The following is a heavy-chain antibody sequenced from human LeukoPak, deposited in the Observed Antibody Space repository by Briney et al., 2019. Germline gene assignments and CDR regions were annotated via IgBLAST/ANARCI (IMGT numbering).Heavy chain of an antibody. CDR1: GYTFTSYG. D-gene: IGHD6-19*01. V-gene: IGHV1-18*01. Sequence: ASVKVSCKASGYTFTSYGISWVRQAPGQGLEWMGWISAYNGNTSYAQKLQGRVTMTTDTSTSTAYMELRSLRSDDTAVYYCARVELLGSSGWPFDYWGQGTLVTVSS. CDR3: ARVELLGSSGWPFDY. CDR2: ISAYNGNT. J-gene: IGHJ4*02.